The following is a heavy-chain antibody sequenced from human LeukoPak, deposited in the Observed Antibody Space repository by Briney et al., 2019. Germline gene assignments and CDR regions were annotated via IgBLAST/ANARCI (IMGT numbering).Heavy chain of an antibody. J-gene: IGHJ4*02. CDR2: ISYDGSNK. CDR3: ARGYSGSYKGIDY. V-gene: IGHV3-30*03. Sequence: GGSLRLSCAASGFTFSSYGMHWVRQAPGKGLEWVTVISYDGSNKYYADSVKGRFTISRDNSKNTLYLQMNSLRAEDTAVYYCARGYSGSYKGIDYWGQGTLVTVSS. D-gene: IGHD1-26*01. CDR1: GFTFSSYG.